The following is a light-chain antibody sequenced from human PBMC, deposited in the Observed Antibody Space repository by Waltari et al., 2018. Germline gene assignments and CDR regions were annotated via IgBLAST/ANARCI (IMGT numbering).Light chain of an antibody. CDR1: SSNIGSNY. CDR2: RNN. CDR3: AAWDDSLSGVV. J-gene: IGLJ2*01. Sequence: QSVLTQPPSASGTPGQRVTISCSGSSSNIGSNYVYWYQQLPGTAPKLLIYRNNHRPSGVPDRFSGSKSGPSASLAISGLRSEDEADYYCAAWDDSLSGVVFGGGTKLTVL. V-gene: IGLV1-47*01.